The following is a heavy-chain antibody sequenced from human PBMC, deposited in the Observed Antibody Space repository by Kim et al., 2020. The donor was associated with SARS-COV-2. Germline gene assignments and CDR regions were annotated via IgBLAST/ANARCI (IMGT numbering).Heavy chain of an antibody. J-gene: IGHJ3*02. CDR1: GFTFDDYA. CDR2: ISWNSGSI. D-gene: IGHD5-12*01. CDR3: AKDTGYSGYDLAFDI. Sequence: GGSLRLSCAASGFTFDDYAMHWVRQAPGKGLEWVSGISWNSGSIGYADSVKGRFTISRDNAKNSLYLQMNSLRAEDTALYYCAKDTGYSGYDLAFDIWGQGTMVTVSS. V-gene: IGHV3-9*01.